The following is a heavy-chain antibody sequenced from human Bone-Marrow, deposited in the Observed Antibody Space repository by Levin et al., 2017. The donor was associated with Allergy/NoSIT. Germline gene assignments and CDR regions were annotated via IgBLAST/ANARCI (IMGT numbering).Heavy chain of an antibody. CDR1: GVTVGNNY. CDR2: IYSGGNT. V-gene: IGHV3-66*01. Sequence: GGSLRLSCTASGVTVGNNYFMWVRQAPGKGLEWVSVIYSGGNTFYTDSVKGRFTISRDNSKNTLYLQMNSLRAEDTAIYYCSTRNYWGQGTLVTVSS. J-gene: IGHJ4*02. CDR3: STRNY.